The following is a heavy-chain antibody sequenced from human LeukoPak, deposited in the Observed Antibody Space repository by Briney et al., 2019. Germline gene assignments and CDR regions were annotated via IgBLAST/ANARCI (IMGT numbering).Heavy chain of an antibody. V-gene: IGHV1-18*01. D-gene: IGHD3-16*01. J-gene: IGHJ4*02. CDR1: GYTFTSYG. CDR2: ISAYNGNT. Sequence: ASVKVSCKASGYTFTSYGISWVRQAPGQGLEWMGWISAYNGNTNYAQKLQGRVTMTTDTSTNTAYMELRSLRSDDTAVYYCAGEGLGELPLDYWGQXXLXXVSX. CDR3: AGEGLGELPLDY.